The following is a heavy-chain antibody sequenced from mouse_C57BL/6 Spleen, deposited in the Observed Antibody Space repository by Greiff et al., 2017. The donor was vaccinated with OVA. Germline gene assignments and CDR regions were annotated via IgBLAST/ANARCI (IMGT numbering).Heavy chain of an antibody. J-gene: IGHJ2*01. V-gene: IGHV5-17*01. D-gene: IGHD4-1*01. CDR1: GFTFSDYG. CDR2: ISSGSSTI. Sequence: EVMLVESGGGLVKPGGSLKLSCAASGFTFSDYGMHWVRQAPEQGLEWVAYISSGSSTIYYADTVKGRFTISRDNATNTLFLQMTSRRSEDKAMYYCARPKQDWPIYFDDWGQGTTLTVSS. CDR3: ARPKQDWPIYFDD.